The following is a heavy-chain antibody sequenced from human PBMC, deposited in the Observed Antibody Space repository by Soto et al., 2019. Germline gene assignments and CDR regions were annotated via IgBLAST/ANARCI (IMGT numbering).Heavy chain of an antibody. CDR1: GFSFGSYA. Sequence: XGSLRLSCAASGFSFGSYALSWVRQAPGKGLEWVSTISGSDGKTFYADSVKGRFSISRDTSQNTLYLQMNSLRADDTAIYYCARWSYLDYWGQGTRVTVS. CDR3: ARWSYLDY. D-gene: IGHD3-3*01. J-gene: IGHJ4*02. V-gene: IGHV3-23*01. CDR2: ISGSDGKT.